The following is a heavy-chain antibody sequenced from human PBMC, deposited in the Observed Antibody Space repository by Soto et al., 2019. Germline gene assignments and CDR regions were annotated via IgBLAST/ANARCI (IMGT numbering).Heavy chain of an antibody. CDR2: IYPGDSDT. CDR1: GYSFTSYC. Sequence: PGESLKISCKGSGYSFTSYCIGWVRQMPGKGLEWMGIIYPGDSDTRYSPSFQGQVTISADKSISTAYLQWSSLKASDTAMYYCARGIAVADAPQLYYYYGMDVWGQGTTVTVSS. V-gene: IGHV5-51*01. CDR3: ARGIAVADAPQLYYYYGMDV. J-gene: IGHJ6*02. D-gene: IGHD6-19*01.